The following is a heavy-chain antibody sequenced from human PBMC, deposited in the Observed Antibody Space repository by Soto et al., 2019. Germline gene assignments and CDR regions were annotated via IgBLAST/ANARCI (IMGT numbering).Heavy chain of an antibody. D-gene: IGHD3-22*01. Sequence: GASVKVSCKASGYTFTSYGISWVRQAPGQGLEWMGWISAYNGNTNYAQKLQGRVTMTTDTSTSTAYMELRSLRSDDTAVYYCARDYYDSSGYSNWFVPWGQGTLVTVSS. J-gene: IGHJ5*02. CDR1: GYTFTSYG. CDR3: ARDYYDSSGYSNWFVP. V-gene: IGHV1-18*01. CDR2: ISAYNGNT.